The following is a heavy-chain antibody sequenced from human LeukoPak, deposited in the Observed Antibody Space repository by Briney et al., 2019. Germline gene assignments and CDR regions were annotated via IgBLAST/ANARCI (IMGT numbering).Heavy chain of an antibody. Sequence: GESLKISCKGSGYNFTTYWIVWVRQMPGEGLEWMGIIYPGDSETRYSPSFQGLVTISADKSISTAYPKVKRLKASDTAMYYCARQDYYHYGMDVWGQGTTVTVSS. CDR2: IYPGDSET. CDR3: ARQDYYHYGMDV. CDR1: GYNFTTYW. J-gene: IGHJ6*02. V-gene: IGHV5-51*01.